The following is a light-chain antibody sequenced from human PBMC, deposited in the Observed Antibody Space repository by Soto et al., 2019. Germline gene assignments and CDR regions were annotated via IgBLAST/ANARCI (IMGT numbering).Light chain of an antibody. J-gene: IGKJ4*01. Sequence: EIVLTQSPATLSLSPGERATLSCGASQSVSSSDLAWYQQKPGLGPRLLIYDASSRAPGIPDRFRGSGSGTDFTLTISRLESDDFDLYYCQQYGSSPLTFGGGNKVEIK. V-gene: IGKV3D-20*01. CDR2: DAS. CDR1: QSVSSSD. CDR3: QQYGSSPLT.